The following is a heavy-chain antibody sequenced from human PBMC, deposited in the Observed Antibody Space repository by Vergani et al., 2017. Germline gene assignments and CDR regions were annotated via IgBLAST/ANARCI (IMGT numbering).Heavy chain of an antibody. D-gene: IGHD3-16*02. CDR3: ARDSHDGGVIPPGPCDY. Sequence: QVQLVQSGAEVKKPGSSVKVSCKASGGTFSSYAISWVRQAPGQGLEWMGRIIPILGIANYAQKFQGRVTITADKSTSTAYMELSSLRSEDTAVYYCARDSHDGGVIPPGPCDYWGQGTLVTVSS. CDR2: IIPILGIA. V-gene: IGHV1-69*04. J-gene: IGHJ4*02. CDR1: GGTFSSYA.